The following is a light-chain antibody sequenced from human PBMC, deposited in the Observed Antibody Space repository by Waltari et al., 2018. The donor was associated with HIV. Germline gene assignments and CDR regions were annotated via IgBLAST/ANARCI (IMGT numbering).Light chain of an antibody. V-gene: IGKV3-20*01. CDR2: GAS. CDR3: QHYGISPPWT. J-gene: IGKJ1*01. Sequence: EIVLTQSPGTLSLSPGERATLSCRASQTVDSSYLAWYQQQPGQAPRIRIYGASSRATGVPDRFSGSGSGTDFTLTVNRLEPEDFAVYYCQHYGISPPWTFGHGTKVEIK. CDR1: QTVDSSY.